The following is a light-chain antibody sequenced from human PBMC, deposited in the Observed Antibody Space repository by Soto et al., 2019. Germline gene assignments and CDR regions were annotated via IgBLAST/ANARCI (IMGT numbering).Light chain of an antibody. Sequence: PGERATLSCRASQSVRSNYLAWYQQKPGQAPRLLIHGASSRAAGIPDRFSGSGSGTDFTLIISRVEPEDFAVFYCQQYGRSPLTFGGGTKVEIK. CDR2: GAS. CDR3: QQYGRSPLT. J-gene: IGKJ4*01. CDR1: QSVRSNY. V-gene: IGKV3-20*01.